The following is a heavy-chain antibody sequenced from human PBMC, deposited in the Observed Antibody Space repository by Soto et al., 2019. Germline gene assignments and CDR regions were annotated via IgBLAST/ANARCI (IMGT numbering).Heavy chain of an antibody. V-gene: IGHV3-23*01. D-gene: IGHD3-10*01. CDR2: ISGSGGST. CDR1: GFTFSSYA. CDR3: AKGARRSGSYYSDY. J-gene: IGHJ4*02. Sequence: PGGSLRLSCAASGFTFSSYAMSWVRQAPGKGLEWVSAISGSGGSTYYADSVRGRFTISRDNSKNTLYLQMNSLRAEDTAVYYCAKGARRSGSYYSDYWGQGTLVTVSS.